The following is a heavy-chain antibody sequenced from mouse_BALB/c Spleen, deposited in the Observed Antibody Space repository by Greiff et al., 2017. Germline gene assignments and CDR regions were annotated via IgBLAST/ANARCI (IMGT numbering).Heavy chain of an antibody. J-gene: IGHJ4*01. Sequence: EVQLQESGPGLVKPSQSLSLTCTVTGYSITSDYAWNWIRQFPGNKLEWMGYISYSGSTSYNPSLKSRISITRDTSKNQFFLQLNSVTTEDTATYYCARDGWDYAMDYWGQGTSVTVSS. CDR2: ISYSGST. CDR3: ARDGWDYAMDY. CDR1: GYSITSDYA. V-gene: IGHV3-2*02. D-gene: IGHD1-2*01.